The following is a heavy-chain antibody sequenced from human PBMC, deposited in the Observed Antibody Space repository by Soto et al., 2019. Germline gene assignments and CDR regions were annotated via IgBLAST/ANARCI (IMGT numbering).Heavy chain of an antibody. J-gene: IGHJ4*01. V-gene: IGHV3-33*01. CDR2: IYYDGSNR. CDR1: GFTFGTYA. D-gene: IGHD2-8*01. Sequence: GGSLRLSCAASGFTFGTYAMHWVRQAPGKGLEWVAVIYYDGSNRYYGDAVKGRFTISRDNSKSTLYLQMSSLRAEDTAVYYGARAFCTNGVCYYFFDYWGHGTLVTVSS. CDR3: ARAFCTNGVCYYFFDY.